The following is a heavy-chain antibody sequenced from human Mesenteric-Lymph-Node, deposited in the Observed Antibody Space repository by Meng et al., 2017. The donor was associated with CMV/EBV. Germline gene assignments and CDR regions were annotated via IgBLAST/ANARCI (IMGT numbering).Heavy chain of an antibody. D-gene: IGHD2-2*01. V-gene: IGHV4-39*07. Sequence: SETLSLTCTVSGGSISSSSYYWGWIRQPPGKGLEWIGSIYYSGSTNYNPSLKSRVTISLDTSKNQFSLKLSSVTAADTAVYYCARGGSSANYYYYYGMDVWGQGTTVTVSS. J-gene: IGHJ6*02. CDR3: ARGGSSANYYYYYGMDV. CDR2: IYYSGST. CDR1: GGSISSSSYY.